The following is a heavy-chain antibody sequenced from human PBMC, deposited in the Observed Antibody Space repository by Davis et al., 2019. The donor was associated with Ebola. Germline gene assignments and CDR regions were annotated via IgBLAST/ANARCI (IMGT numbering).Heavy chain of an antibody. CDR2: IYYSGST. V-gene: IGHV4-59*01. CDR1: GGSISSYY. Sequence: SETLSLTCTVSGGSISSYYWSWIRQPPGKGLEWIGYIYYSGSTNYNPSLKSRVTISVDTSKNQFSLKLSHVTAADTAVYYCARSNWNDHYYYYGMDVWGQGTTVTVSS. J-gene: IGHJ6*02. CDR3: ARSNWNDHYYYYGMDV. D-gene: IGHD1-20*01.